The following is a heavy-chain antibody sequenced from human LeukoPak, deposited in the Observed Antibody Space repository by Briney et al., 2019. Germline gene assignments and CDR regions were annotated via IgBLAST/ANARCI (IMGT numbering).Heavy chain of an antibody. J-gene: IGHJ6*02. CDR3: ARARGRYYYYYGMDV. Sequence: GESLKISCKGSGYSFTSYWIGWVRQMPGKGLEWMGIIHPGDSDTRYSPSFQGQVTISADKSISTAYLQWSSLKASDTAMYYCARARGRYYYYYGMDVWGQGTTVTVSS. V-gene: IGHV5-51*01. CDR2: IHPGDSDT. CDR1: GYSFTSYW.